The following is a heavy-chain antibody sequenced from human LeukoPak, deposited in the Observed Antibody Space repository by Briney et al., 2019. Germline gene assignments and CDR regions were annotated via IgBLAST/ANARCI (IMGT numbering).Heavy chain of an antibody. CDR3: ARISSSWYYFDY. V-gene: IGHV4-59*01. D-gene: IGHD6-13*01. CDR1: GGSISYYY. J-gene: IGHJ4*02. CDR2: IYYSGST. Sequence: SETLSLTCTVSGGSISYYYWSWIRQPPGKGLEWIGYIYYSGSTDYNPSLRSRVTISVDTSKNQFSLKLSSVTAADTAVYYCARISSSWYYFDYWGQGTLVTVSS.